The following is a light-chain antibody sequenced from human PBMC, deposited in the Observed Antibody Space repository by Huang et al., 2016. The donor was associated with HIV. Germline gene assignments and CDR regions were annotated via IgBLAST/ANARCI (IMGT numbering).Light chain of an antibody. V-gene: IGKV1D-13*01. CDR1: QGVRSN. CDR2: LES. J-gene: IGKJ4*01. Sequence: AIQLTQSPSSLSASVGDRVTINCRASQGVRSNLAWYQQRPGNAPKLLIHLESILESGVPSRFSGSGSGTDFTLTISSLQPEDFATYYCQQVNNYPLTFGGGTKVEIK. CDR3: QQVNNYPLT.